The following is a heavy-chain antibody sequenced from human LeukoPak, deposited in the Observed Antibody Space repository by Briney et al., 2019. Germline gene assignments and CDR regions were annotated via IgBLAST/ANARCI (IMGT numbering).Heavy chain of an antibody. J-gene: IGHJ4*02. Sequence: GGSLRLSCAASGFTFSSYGMHWVRQAPGKGLEWVAVISYDGSNRYYADSVKGRFTISRDTSKNTLYLQMNSLRAEDTAVYYCAAVIDYWGQGTLVTVSS. CDR3: AAVIDY. CDR1: GFTFSSYG. CDR2: ISYDGSNR. V-gene: IGHV3-30*03.